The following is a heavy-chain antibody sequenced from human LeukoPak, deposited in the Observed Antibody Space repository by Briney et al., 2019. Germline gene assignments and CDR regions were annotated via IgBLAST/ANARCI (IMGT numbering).Heavy chain of an antibody. CDR2: INPNSGGT. CDR3: ARDRRVRAFIDY. CDR1: GYTFTGYY. J-gene: IGHJ4*02. V-gene: IGHV1-2*02. D-gene: IGHD3-10*01. Sequence: ASVKVSCKASGYTFTGYYMHWVRQAPGQGLEWMGWINPNSGGTNYAQKLQGRVTMTTDTSTSTAYMELRSLRSDDTAVYYCARDRRVRAFIDYWGQGTLVTVSS.